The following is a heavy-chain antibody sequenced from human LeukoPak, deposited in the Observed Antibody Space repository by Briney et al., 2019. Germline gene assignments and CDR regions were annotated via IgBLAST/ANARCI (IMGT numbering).Heavy chain of an antibody. V-gene: IGHV1-18*01. CDR3: ARAPLYCGGDCWFDP. CDR2: ISAYNGNT. Sequence: ASVKVSCKASGYTFTSYDINWVRQAPGQGLEWMGWISAYNGNTNYAQKLQGRVTMTTDTSTSTAYVELRSLRSDDTAVYYCARAPLYCGGDCWFDPWGQGTLVTVSS. J-gene: IGHJ5*02. CDR1: GYTFTSYD. D-gene: IGHD2-21*02.